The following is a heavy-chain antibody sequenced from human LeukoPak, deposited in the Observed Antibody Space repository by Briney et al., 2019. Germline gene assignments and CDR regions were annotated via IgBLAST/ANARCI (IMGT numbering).Heavy chain of an antibody. Sequence: PGGSLRLSCAASGFTFSSYSMNWVRQAPGKGLEWVSYISSSSSTIYYADSVKGRFTISRDNAKNSLYLQMSSLRAEDTAVYYCARSDGYIVVVPAADAFDIWGQGTMVTVSS. D-gene: IGHD2-2*01. J-gene: IGHJ3*02. CDR1: GFTFSSYS. V-gene: IGHV3-48*04. CDR2: ISSSSSTI. CDR3: ARSDGYIVVVPAADAFDI.